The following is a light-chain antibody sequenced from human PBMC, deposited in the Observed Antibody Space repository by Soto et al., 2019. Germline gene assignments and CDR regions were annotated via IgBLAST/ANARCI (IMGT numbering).Light chain of an antibody. CDR2: EVS. V-gene: IGLV2-14*01. Sequence: QSVLTQPASVSGSPGQSIIISCTGTSSDVGSYDYVSWYQQHPGKVPKLLIHEVSYRPSGVSNRFSGSKSGNTASLTISGLQAEDEAEYYCSSYTSSSSFVFGTGTKVTVL. J-gene: IGLJ1*01. CDR1: SSDVGSYDY. CDR3: SSYTSSSSFV.